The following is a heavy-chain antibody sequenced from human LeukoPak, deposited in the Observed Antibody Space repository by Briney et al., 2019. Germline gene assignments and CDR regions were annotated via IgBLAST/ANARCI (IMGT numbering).Heavy chain of an antibody. CDR3: ARQRWGCSGGSCYKSWFDP. CDR1: GGSFSGYY. D-gene: IGHD2-15*01. J-gene: IGHJ5*02. V-gene: IGHV4-34*01. Sequence: SETLSLTCAVYGGSFSGYYWSWIRQPPGKGLEWIGEINHSGSTNYNPSLKSRVTISVDTSKNQFSLKLSSVTAADTAVYYCARQRWGCSGGSCYKSWFDPWGQGTLVTVSS. CDR2: INHSGST.